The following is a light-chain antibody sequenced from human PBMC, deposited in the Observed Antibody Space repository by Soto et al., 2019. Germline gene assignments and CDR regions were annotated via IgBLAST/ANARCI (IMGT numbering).Light chain of an antibody. J-gene: IGLJ2*01. CDR3: QTWGSGKGV. V-gene: IGLV4-69*01. CDR1: SGHSSYA. Sequence: QSVLTQSPSASASLGASVKLTCTLSSGHSSYAIAWHQQHAEKGPRYLMKLNSDGSHSKGDGIPDRFSGSSSGAERYLTISTLQSEDEADYYCQTWGSGKGVFGGGTKVTVL. CDR2: LNSDGSH.